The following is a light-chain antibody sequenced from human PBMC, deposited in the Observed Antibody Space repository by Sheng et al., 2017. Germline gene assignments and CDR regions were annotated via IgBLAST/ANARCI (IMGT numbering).Light chain of an antibody. J-gene: IGLJ3*02. Sequence: SYVLTQPPSVSVAPGETASITCGGDNIGAKSVHWYQQKPGQAPVVVMYYTDTRPSGIPDRFSASSSENTATLTISRVEAGDEADYFCQVWDTDGNHPLFGDGTDLTVL. V-gene: IGLV3-21*04. CDR3: QVWDTDGNHPL. CDR1: NIGAKS. CDR2: YTD.